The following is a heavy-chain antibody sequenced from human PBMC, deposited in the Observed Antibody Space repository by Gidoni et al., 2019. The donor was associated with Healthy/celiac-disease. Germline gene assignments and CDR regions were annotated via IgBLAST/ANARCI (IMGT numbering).Heavy chain of an antibody. CDR3: AKDRYSSSWADAFDI. V-gene: IGHV3-23*01. D-gene: IGHD6-13*01. Sequence: EVQLLAYGGGLVQPGGSLRLSCPAPGFTFSSYAMSWVRPAPGQGLEWVSAISGSGGSTYYADSVKGRFTISRDNSKNTLYLQMSSLRAEDTAVYYCAKDRYSSSWADAFDIWGQGTMVTVSS. CDR1: GFTFSSYA. J-gene: IGHJ3*02. CDR2: ISGSGGST.